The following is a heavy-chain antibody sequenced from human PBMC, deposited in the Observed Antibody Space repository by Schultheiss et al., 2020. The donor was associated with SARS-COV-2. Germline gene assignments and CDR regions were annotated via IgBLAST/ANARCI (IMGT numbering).Heavy chain of an antibody. CDR1: GGSISSSSYY. CDR3: ARGRGGSGSYYRYYYYYMDV. J-gene: IGHJ6*03. D-gene: IGHD3-10*01. CDR2: IYYSGST. Sequence: SETLSLTCTVSGGSISSSSYYWGWIRQPPGKGLEWIGSIYYSGSTYYNPSLKSRVTISVDTSKNQFSLKLSSVTAADTAVYYCARGRGGSGSYYRYYYYYMDVWGKGTTVTVSS. V-gene: IGHV4-39*07.